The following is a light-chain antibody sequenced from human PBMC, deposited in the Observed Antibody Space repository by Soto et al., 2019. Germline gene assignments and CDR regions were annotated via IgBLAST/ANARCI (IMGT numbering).Light chain of an antibody. V-gene: IGKV3-20*01. CDR1: QSVTSGY. CDR2: AAS. J-gene: IGKJ4*01. Sequence: EIVLTQSPGTLSLSPGERATLSCRASQSVTSGYLAWYQQKPGQAPGLLIYAASSRATGIPDRFSGSGSGTDFTLTISRLEPEDFAVYHCQQYVSVPLTFGGGTKVDIK. CDR3: QQYVSVPLT.